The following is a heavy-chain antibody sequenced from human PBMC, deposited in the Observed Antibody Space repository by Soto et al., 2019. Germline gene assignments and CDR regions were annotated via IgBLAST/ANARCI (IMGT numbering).Heavy chain of an antibody. J-gene: IGHJ5*02. CDR2: ISSSSDFI. CDR3: ARGANGIDRLDH. Sequence: EVHLVESGGGLVQAGGSLRLSCEVSGFTFRSYEMHWVRQAPGKGLEWLSYISSSSDFIYYSESVKGRFTISRDNANNSLYLQMNSLRAADMAIYYCARGANGIDRLDHWGQGAPVTVSS. D-gene: IGHD5-12*01. V-gene: IGHV3-48*03. CDR1: GFTFRSYE.